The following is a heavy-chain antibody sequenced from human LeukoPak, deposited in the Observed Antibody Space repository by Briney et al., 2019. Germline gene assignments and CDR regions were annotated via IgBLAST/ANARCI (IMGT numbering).Heavy chain of an antibody. CDR1: GYTLTSDG. CDR2: ITAYNGNT. Sequence: ASVKVSCKPSGYTLTSDGISWVRQAPGQRLEWMVCITAYNGNTNYAQNLQGRVTMTTDTSTSTAYMELRSLRSDDTAVYYCAGYCSSTSCYIGWFDPWGQGTLVTVSS. D-gene: IGHD2-2*02. CDR3: AGYCSSTSCYIGWFDP. J-gene: IGHJ5*02. V-gene: IGHV1-18*01.